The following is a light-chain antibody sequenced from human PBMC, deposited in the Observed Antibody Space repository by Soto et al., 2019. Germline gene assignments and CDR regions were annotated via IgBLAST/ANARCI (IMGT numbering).Light chain of an antibody. CDR3: QAWDSSTAYV. CDR1: KLGDKY. CDR2: QDS. J-gene: IGLJ1*01. Sequence: SYELTQPPSVSVSPGQTASITCSGDKLGDKYACWYQQKPGQSPVLVIYQDSKRPSGIPERFSGSNSGNTATLTISGTQAMDEADYYCQAWDSSTAYVFGLGPRSPS. V-gene: IGLV3-1*01.